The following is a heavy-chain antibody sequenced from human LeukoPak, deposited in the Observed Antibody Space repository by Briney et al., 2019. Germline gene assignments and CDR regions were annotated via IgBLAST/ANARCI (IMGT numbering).Heavy chain of an antibody. J-gene: IGHJ4*02. Sequence: GGSLRLSCAASGFTFSSYFMHWVRQAPGEGLMWVSRIDTDGSTTRYADSVKDRFTISRDNAKSTLYLQMNSLRAEDAAVYYCTRAHTNYYDSSGYWGQGTLVTVSS. CDR3: TRAHTNYYDSSGY. CDR2: IDTDGSTT. CDR1: GFTFSSYF. V-gene: IGHV3-74*01. D-gene: IGHD3-22*01.